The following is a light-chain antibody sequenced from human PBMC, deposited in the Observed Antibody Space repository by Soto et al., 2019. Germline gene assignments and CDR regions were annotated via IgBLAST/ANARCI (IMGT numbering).Light chain of an antibody. J-gene: IGKJ1*01. V-gene: IGKV3-20*01. CDR2: AAS. CDR3: QEYGSSRT. CDR1: QSVSSSS. Sequence: EIVMTQSPATLSLSPGERATLSCRASQSVSSSSLAWYQQKPGQAPRLLIYAASSRATGIPERFSGSGSGTDFTLTISRLEPEDFAVYYCQEYGSSRTFGQGTKVEIK.